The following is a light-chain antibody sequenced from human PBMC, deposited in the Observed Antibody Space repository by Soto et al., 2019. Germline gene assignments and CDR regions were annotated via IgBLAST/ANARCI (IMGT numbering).Light chain of an antibody. V-gene: IGKV3-20*01. CDR3: QQYNSYS. CDR2: GAS. Sequence: EIVLTQSPVTLSLSPGERASLSCRASQSVSSNYLAWYQQKPGQAPRLLIYGASSRATGIPDRFSGSGSETDFTLTISSLQPDDFATYYCQQYNSYSFGQGTKV. CDR1: QSVSSNY. J-gene: IGKJ1*01.